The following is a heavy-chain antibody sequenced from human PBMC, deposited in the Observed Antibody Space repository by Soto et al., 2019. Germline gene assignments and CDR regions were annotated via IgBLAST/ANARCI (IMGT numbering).Heavy chain of an antibody. Sequence: EVQLLESGGGLVKPGGSLRLSCAASGFSFSEYSMTWVRQAPGKGLQWVSAISGDTATTHYTDSVTGRFTISRDNYSATLHQQMDSLRDEDTAKYYGAKPLQQWLVQGSGVDVWGQGTTVTVSS. D-gene: IGHD6-19*01. V-gene: IGHV3-23*01. J-gene: IGHJ6*02. CDR2: ISGDTATT. CDR1: GFSFSEYS. CDR3: AKPLQQWLVQGSGVDV.